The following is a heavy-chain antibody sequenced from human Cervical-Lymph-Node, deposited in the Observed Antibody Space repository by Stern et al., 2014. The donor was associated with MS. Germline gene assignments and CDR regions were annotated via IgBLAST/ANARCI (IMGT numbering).Heavy chain of an antibody. J-gene: IGHJ4*02. D-gene: IGHD5-12*01. Sequence: MQLVESGAEVMKPGASVKVSCKASGYTFTDNYLHWVRQAPGHGLEWMGWINPNSGGTHYAHKFQGRVTITRDTSISTAYMELSRLKSDDTALYYCARGNGYDWSTFDSWGQGTVVTVSS. CDR2: INPNSGGT. V-gene: IGHV1-2*02. CDR1: GYTFTDNY. CDR3: ARGNGYDWSTFDS.